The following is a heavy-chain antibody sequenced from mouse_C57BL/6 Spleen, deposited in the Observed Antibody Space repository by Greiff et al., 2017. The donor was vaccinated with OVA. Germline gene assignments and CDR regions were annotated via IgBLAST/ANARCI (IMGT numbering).Heavy chain of an antibody. Sequence: VQLQQSGAELVRPGASVKLSCKASGYTFTDYYINWVKQRPGQGLEWIARIYPGSGNTYYNEKFKGKATLTAEKSSSTAYMQLSSLTSEDSAVYFCAIITTVVDRAYWGKGTTLTVSS. V-gene: IGHV1-76*01. CDR3: AIITTVVDRAY. D-gene: IGHD1-1*01. CDR1: GYTFTDYY. CDR2: IYPGSGNT. J-gene: IGHJ2*01.